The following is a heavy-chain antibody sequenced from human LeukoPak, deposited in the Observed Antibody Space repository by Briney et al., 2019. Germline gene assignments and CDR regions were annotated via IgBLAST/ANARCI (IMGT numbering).Heavy chain of an antibody. J-gene: IGHJ3*02. D-gene: IGHD3-22*01. CDR1: GFTFISYW. V-gene: IGHV3-74*01. CDR3: ARDNGISMIRGTVDI. CDR2: INSDGSGT. Sequence: GGSLSLSCAASGFTFISYWMHWVRQAPGKGLMWVSRINSDGSGTSYADSVKGRFTISRDNAKNTLYLQMNSLRVEDTAVYYCARDNGISMIRGTVDIWGQGTMVTVSS.